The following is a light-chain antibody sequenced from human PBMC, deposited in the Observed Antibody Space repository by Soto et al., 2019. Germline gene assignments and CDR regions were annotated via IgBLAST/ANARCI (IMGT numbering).Light chain of an antibody. CDR1: SSDVGNYIF. V-gene: IGLV2-14*01. CDR3: VSYTTSASHV. Sequence: QSALTQPASVSGSPGQSITISCTGTSSDVGNYIFVSWYRQHPGKAPKLMIYDINNRPSGVSNRFSGSKSGNTASLTISGLQAEDEADYYCVSYTTSASHVFGTGTKVTVL. J-gene: IGLJ1*01. CDR2: DIN.